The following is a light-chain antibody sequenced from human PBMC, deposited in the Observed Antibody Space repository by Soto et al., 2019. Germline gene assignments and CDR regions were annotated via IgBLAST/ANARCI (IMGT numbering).Light chain of an antibody. Sequence: DIRMTQSPSTLSASVGDRVTIRCRASQSISTWLAWYQQKPGKAPRLLIYKASTLASGVPSRFSGSGSGTEFTLTISSLQHDDFATYYCQQYTRYWTFGQGTKVEI. CDR3: QQYTRYWT. CDR2: KAS. CDR1: QSISTW. V-gene: IGKV1-5*03. J-gene: IGKJ1*01.